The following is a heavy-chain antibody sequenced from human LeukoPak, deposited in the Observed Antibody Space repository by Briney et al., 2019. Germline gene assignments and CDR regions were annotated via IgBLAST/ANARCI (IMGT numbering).Heavy chain of an antibody. D-gene: IGHD3-10*01. CDR3: AREDITMVRGVIILVGYFDP. J-gene: IGHJ5*02. CDR1: GYTFTSYY. CDR2: INPNSGGT. Sequence: GASVKVSCKTSGYTFTSYYIHWLRQAPGQRFEWMGWINPNSGGTNYAQKLQGRVTMTTDTSTSTAYMELRSLRSDDTAVYYCAREDITMVRGVIILVGYFDPWGQGTLVTVSS. V-gene: IGHV1-2*02.